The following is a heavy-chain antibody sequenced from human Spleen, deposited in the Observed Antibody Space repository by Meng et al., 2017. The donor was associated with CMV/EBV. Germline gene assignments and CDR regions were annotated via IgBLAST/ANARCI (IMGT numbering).Heavy chain of an antibody. CDR1: GGSFSGYY. D-gene: IGHD3-22*01. V-gene: IGHV4-34*01. CDR2: INHSGST. CDR3: ARGNYYDSSGYYYFDY. Sequence: QVQLQESGPGLVKPSDTLSLTCAVYGGSFSGYYWSWIRQPPGKGLEWIGEINHSGSTNYNPSLKSRVTISVDTSKNQFSLKLSSVTAADTAVYYCARGNYYDSSGYYYFDYWGQGTLVTASS. J-gene: IGHJ4*02.